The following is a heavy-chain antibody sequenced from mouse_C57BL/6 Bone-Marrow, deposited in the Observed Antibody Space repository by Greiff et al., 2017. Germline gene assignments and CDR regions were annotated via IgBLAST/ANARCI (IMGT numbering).Heavy chain of an antibody. Sequence: EVQLQQSGAELVKPGASVKLSCTASGFNITDYYMHWVKQRTEQGLEWIGRIDPEDGETKYAPKFQGKATITADTSSNTAYLQLGSLTSEDTAVYYWARGYGSSYWYFDVWGTGTTVTVSS. CDR1: GFNITDYY. CDR3: ARGYGSSYWYFDV. V-gene: IGHV14-2*01. J-gene: IGHJ1*03. D-gene: IGHD1-1*01. CDR2: IDPEDGET.